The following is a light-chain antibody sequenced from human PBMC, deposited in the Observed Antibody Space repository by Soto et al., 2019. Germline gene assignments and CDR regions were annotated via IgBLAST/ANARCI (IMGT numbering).Light chain of an antibody. CDR1: QSASTN. CDR2: GAS. V-gene: IGKV3-15*01. Sequence: EIVLTQSPVTLSVSPGERATLFCRASQSASTNLAWYQHKPGQAPRLLIYGASTRATAIPARFSGSGSGTEFTLTVTRLESEDFAVYYCQHYNSWPLIAFGQGTRLEIK. CDR3: QHYNSWPLIA. J-gene: IGKJ5*01.